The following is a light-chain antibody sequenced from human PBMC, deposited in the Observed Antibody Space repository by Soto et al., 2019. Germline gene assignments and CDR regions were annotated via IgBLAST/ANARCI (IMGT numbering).Light chain of an antibody. Sequence: DLQMTQSPSSLSASVGDRVTITCRASQTISNYLFWYQQKPGKAPKLLIYGASSLQGGVPSRFSGSGSGTDFTLTISSLQPEDFATYYCQQSYSTPPYTFGQGTRLEIK. CDR2: GAS. V-gene: IGKV1-39*01. J-gene: IGKJ2*01. CDR3: QQSYSTPPYT. CDR1: QTISNY.